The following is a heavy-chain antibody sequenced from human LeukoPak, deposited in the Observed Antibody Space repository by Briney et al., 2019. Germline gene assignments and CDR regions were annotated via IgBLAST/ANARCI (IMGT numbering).Heavy chain of an antibody. D-gene: IGHD4-17*01. CDR2: ISSSSSTI. J-gene: IGHJ4*02. Sequence: GGSLRLSCAASGFTFSSYSMNWVRQAPGKGLEWVSYISSSSSTIYYADSVKGRFTISRDNAKNSLYLQMNSLRAEDTAVYYCARDREGGDYYFDYWGQGTLVTVSS. CDR3: ARDREGGDYYFDY. CDR1: GFTFSSYS. V-gene: IGHV3-48*01.